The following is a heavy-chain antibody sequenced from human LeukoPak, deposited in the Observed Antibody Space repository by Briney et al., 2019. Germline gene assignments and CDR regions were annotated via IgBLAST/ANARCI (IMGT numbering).Heavy chain of an antibody. J-gene: IGHJ4*02. D-gene: IGHD3-10*01. CDR3: ARDHRGITKVRRARIKLYYFDY. CDR1: GFTFSGYW. Sequence: GGALRDSCAASGFTFSGYWMSWVRQALREGLWWVAKIKQDGSVKYYVDSVKSRFTISRDNIKNSLYMQMNSLRAEDTAVYYCARDHRGITKVRRARIKLYYFDYWGQGTLVTVSS. CDR2: IKQDGSVK. V-gene: IGHV3-7*03.